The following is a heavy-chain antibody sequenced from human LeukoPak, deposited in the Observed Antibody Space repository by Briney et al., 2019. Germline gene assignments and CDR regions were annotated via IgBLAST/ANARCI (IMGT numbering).Heavy chain of an antibody. CDR3: ARDSGSYLDYYYGMDV. V-gene: IGHV3-53*01. Sequence: GGSLRLSCAAYGFTVSSTCMSWDRQAPGKGPEWISVIYSDGTTHYADSVEGRFTISRHRSKNTLYLQMNSLRAEDTAVYYCARDSGSYLDYYYGMDVWGQGTMVTVSS. CDR1: GFTVSSTC. J-gene: IGHJ6*02. CDR2: IYSDGTT. D-gene: IGHD1-26*01.